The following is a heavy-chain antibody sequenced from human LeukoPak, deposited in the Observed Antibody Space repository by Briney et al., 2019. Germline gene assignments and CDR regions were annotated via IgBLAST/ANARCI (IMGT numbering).Heavy chain of an antibody. Sequence: PGRSLRHSCAASGFTFSSYGMHWVRQAPGKGLEWVAVISYDGSNKYHADSVKGRFTISRDNSKNTLYLQMNSLRAEDTAVYYCAKEGGAPYCGGGSCYGGGFDYWGQGTLVTVSS. CDR3: AKEGGAPYCGGGSCYGGGFDY. V-gene: IGHV3-30*18. D-gene: IGHD2-15*01. J-gene: IGHJ4*02. CDR1: GFTFSSYG. CDR2: ISYDGSNK.